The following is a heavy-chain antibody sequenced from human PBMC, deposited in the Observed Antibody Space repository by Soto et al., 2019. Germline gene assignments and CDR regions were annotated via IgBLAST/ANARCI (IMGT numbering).Heavy chain of an antibody. J-gene: IGHJ6*03. CDR1: GFTVSSNY. Sequence: GESLKISCAASGFTVSSNYMSWVRQAPGKGLEWVSVIYSGGSTYYADSVKGRFTISRDNSKNTLYLQMNSLRAEDTAVYYCARANPLLSTYYYYMDVWGKGTTVTVSS. V-gene: IGHV3-66*01. CDR2: IYSGGST. CDR3: ARANPLLSTYYYYMDV. D-gene: IGHD2-21*01.